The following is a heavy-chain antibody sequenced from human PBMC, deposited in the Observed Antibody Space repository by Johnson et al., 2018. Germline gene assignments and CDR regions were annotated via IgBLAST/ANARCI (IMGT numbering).Heavy chain of an antibody. V-gene: IGHV3-30-3*01. J-gene: IGHJ3*02. CDR2: ISSDGINK. D-gene: IGHD2-21*02. CDR1: GFTFTTYS. Sequence: QVQLVESGGGVVQPGRSLRLSCAASGFTFTTYSMHWVRQAPGKGLEWVAAISSDGINKYYEDSVKGRFTISRDNSKNTLLLQMNSLRAEDTAVYYVARLAYCGGGCYSFAFDIWGQGTMVTVSS. CDR3: ARLAYCGGGCYSFAFDI.